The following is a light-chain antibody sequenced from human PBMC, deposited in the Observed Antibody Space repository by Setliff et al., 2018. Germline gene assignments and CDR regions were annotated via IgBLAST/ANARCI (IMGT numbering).Light chain of an antibody. J-gene: IGLJ1*01. V-gene: IGLV1-40*01. CDR2: EVS. CDR3: SSYAGSNTTDV. Sequence: QSVLTQPPSVSGAPGQRVTISCTGSSSNIGAGYDVHWYQQHPGKAPKLMIYEVSKRPSGVPDRFSGSKSGNTASLTVSGLQAEDEADYYCSSYAGSNTTDVFGTGTKVTVL. CDR1: SSNIGAGYD.